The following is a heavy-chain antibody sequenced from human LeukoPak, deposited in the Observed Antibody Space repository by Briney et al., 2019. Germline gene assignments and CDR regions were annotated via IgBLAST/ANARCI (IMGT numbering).Heavy chain of an antibody. CDR1: GFTFSNYW. D-gene: IGHD6-13*01. V-gene: IGHV3-7*01. J-gene: IGHJ4*02. Sequence: GGSLRLSCAVSGFTFSNYWMYWVRQAPGKGLEWVANIKQDGSEKYYVDSVKGRFTISRDNAKNSLYLQMNSLRAEDTAVYYCARDDRRYSSSPIDYWGQGTLVTVSS. CDR2: IKQDGSEK. CDR3: ARDDRRYSSSPIDY.